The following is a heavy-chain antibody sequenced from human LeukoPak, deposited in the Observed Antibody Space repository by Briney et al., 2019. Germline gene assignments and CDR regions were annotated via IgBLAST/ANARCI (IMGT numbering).Heavy chain of an antibody. CDR3: ARSRSGYSYDHAAFDI. Sequence: PSETLSLTCTVSGGSISSYYWSWIRQPPEKGLEWIAYIDYRGSTTYNPSLKSRVTISVDTSRNQFSLKLSSVTAADTAVYYCARSRSGYSYDHAAFDIWGQGTMVTVSS. V-gene: IGHV4-59*01. CDR1: GGSISSYY. J-gene: IGHJ3*02. CDR2: IDYRGST. D-gene: IGHD5-18*01.